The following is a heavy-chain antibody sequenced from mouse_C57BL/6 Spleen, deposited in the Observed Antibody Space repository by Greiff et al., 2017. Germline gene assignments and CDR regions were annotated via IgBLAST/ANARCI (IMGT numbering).Heavy chain of an antibody. Sequence: EVQLQESGPGLVKPSQSLSLTCSVTGYSITSGYYWNWIRQFPGNKLEWMGYISYDGSNNYNPSLKNPTSITRDTSKNQFFLKLNSVTTEDTATYYCATGYYYGSSYPWFAYWGQGTLVTVSA. D-gene: IGHD1-1*01. J-gene: IGHJ3*01. CDR1: GYSITSGYY. CDR3: ATGYYYGSSYPWFAY. CDR2: ISYDGSN. V-gene: IGHV3-6*01.